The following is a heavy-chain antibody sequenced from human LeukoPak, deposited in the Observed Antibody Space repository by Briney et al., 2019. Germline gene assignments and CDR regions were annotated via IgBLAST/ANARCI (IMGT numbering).Heavy chain of an antibody. Sequence: SETLSLTCTVSGGSISSSSYYWGWIRQPPGKGLEWIGSIYYSGSTYYNPSPKSRVTISVDTSKNQFSLKLSSVTAADTAVYYCARGRTDIVVVVGAFDYWGQGTLVTVSS. CDR1: GGSISSSSYY. V-gene: IGHV4-39*07. J-gene: IGHJ4*02. CDR2: IYYSGST. CDR3: ARGRTDIVVVVGAFDY. D-gene: IGHD2-15*01.